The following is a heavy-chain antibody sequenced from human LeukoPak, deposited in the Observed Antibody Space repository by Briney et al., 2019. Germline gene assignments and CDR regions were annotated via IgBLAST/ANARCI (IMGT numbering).Heavy chain of an antibody. CDR2: IWSDGSNK. CDR1: GFTFSTYA. V-gene: IGHV3-33*01. J-gene: IGHJ4*02. CDR3: ARGGAITMIGNY. Sequence: GRSLRLSCAASGFTFSTYAMHWVRQAPGKGLEWVAAIWSDGSNKYYADSVKGRFTISRDNSKNTLYLQMNSLRAEDTAVYYCARGGAITMIGNYWGQGTLVTVSS. D-gene: IGHD3-22*01.